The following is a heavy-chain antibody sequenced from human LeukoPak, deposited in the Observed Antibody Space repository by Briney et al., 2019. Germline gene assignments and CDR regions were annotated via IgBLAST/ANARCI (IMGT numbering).Heavy chain of an antibody. J-gene: IGHJ5*02. CDR3: ARTVTTDIGVVPAAIAWFDP. D-gene: IGHD2-2*01. CDR1: GGTFSSYA. CDR2: IIPIFGTA. V-gene: IGHV1-69*01. Sequence: SVKVSCKASGGTFSSYAISWVRQAPGQGLEWMGGIIPIFGTANYAQKFQGRVTITADESTSTAYMELSSLRSEDTGVYYCARTVTTDIGVVPAAIAWFDPWGQGTLVTVSS.